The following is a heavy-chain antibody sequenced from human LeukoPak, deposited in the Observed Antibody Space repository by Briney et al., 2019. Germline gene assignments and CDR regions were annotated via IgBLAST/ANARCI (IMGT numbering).Heavy chain of an antibody. CDR1: GFTFSNYA. D-gene: IGHD6-13*01. CDR3: AKGRQQLAYYYYYMDV. Sequence: GGSLRLSCAAPGFTFSNYAMSWVRQAPGKGLEWVSVISGSGDSTNYADSVKGRFTISRDNSKNTLYMQMNSLRAEDTAVYYCAKGRQQLAYYYYYMDVWGKGTTVTTSS. V-gene: IGHV3-23*01. J-gene: IGHJ6*03. CDR2: ISGSGDST.